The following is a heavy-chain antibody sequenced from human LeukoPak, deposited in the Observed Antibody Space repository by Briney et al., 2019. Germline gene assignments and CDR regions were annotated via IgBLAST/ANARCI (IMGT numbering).Heavy chain of an antibody. J-gene: IGHJ4*02. V-gene: IGHV4-39*07. D-gene: IGHD6-13*01. Sequence: SETLSLTCTVSGGSISSSSYYWGWIRQPPGKGLEWIGSIYYSGSTYYNPSLKSRVTISVDTSKNQFSLKLSSVTAADTAVYYCARAPYSSSWDYWGQGTLVTVSS. CDR3: ARAPYSSSWDY. CDR1: GGSISSSSYY. CDR2: IYYSGST.